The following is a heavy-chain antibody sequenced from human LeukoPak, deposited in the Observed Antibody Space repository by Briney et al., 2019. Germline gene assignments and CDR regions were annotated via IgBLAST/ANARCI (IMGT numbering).Heavy chain of an antibody. D-gene: IGHD6-19*01. CDR3: ARPSRLAVAGPYYFDY. CDR1: GYSFTSYW. J-gene: IGHJ4*02. V-gene: IGHV5-51*01. Sequence: GESLRISCKGSGYSFTSYWIGWVRQMPGKGLEWMGIIYPGDSDTRYSPSFQGQVTISADKSISTAYLQWSSLKASDTAMYYCARPSRLAVAGPYYFDYWGQGTLVTVSS. CDR2: IYPGDSDT.